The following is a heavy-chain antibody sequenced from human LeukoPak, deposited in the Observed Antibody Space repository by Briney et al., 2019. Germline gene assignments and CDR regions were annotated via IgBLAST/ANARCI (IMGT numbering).Heavy chain of an antibody. CDR2: ISYDGSNK. Sequence: PGGSLRLSCAASGFTFSSYGMHWVRQAPGKGLEWVAVISYDGSNKYYADSVKGRFTISRDNSKNTLYLQMNSLRAEDTAVYYCAKGSPCSSTSCYYYMDVWGKGTTVTVSS. J-gene: IGHJ6*03. CDR3: AKGSPCSSTSCYYYMDV. CDR1: GFTFSSYG. V-gene: IGHV3-30*18. D-gene: IGHD2-2*01.